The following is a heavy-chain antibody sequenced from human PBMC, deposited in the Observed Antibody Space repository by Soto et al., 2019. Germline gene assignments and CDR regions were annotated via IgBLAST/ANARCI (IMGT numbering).Heavy chain of an antibody. CDR3: AKTPDYYDSSGYYSIFDY. D-gene: IGHD3-22*01. Sequence: GGSLRLSCAASGFTFSSYAMSWVRQAPGKGLEWVSAISGSGGSTYYADSVKGRFTISRDNSKNTLYLQMNSLRAEDTAVYYCAKTPDYYDSSGYYSIFDYWGQGTLVTVSS. CDR1: GFTFSSYA. V-gene: IGHV3-23*01. J-gene: IGHJ4*02. CDR2: ISGSGGST.